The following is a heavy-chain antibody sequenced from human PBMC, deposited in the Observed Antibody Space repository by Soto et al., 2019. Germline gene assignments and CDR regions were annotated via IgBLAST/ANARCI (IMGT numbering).Heavy chain of an antibody. CDR3: VKSRGGNNFDFFD. CDR2: VRGNGDPP. V-gene: IGHV3-64D*06. D-gene: IGHD5-12*01. CDR1: GFTFSSYA. J-gene: IGHJ4*02. Sequence: GGSLRLSCSASGFTFSSYAMHWVRQAPGKGLEYVSGVRGNGDPPFYADSVKGRFTISRDNSKNTLYLQMSSLSADDTAVYYCVKSRGGNNFDFFDWGQGALVTVSS.